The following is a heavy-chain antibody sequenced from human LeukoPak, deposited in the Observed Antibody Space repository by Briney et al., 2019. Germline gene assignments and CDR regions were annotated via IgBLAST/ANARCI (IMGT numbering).Heavy chain of an antibody. D-gene: IGHD3-3*01. CDR1: GASVSGSAYY. Sequence: SETLSLTCTVSGASVSGSAYYWGWIRQPPGKGLEWIGNIYYSGSTYYNESLESRVTISIDTSKNQFSLKLSSVTAADTAVYYCARVQSDFWSGYYTFDYWGQGTLVTVSS. CDR3: ARVQSDFWSGYYTFDY. CDR2: IYYSGST. V-gene: IGHV4-39*07. J-gene: IGHJ4*02.